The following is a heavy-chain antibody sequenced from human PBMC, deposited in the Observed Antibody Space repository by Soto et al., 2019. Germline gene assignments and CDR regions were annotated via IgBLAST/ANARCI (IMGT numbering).Heavy chain of an antibody. CDR3: ARHGPQRPTGVVVSVTYNWFDP. J-gene: IGHJ5*02. Sequence: ASVKVSCKASGYSISAYYIHWVRQAPGRGLEWMGWIDPKNGGTVSAQKFQGRLTMTRDTSISTVYMDLSGLTSDDTAVYYCARHGPQRPTGVVVSVTYNWFDPWGQGTLVTVSS. CDR2: IDPKNGGT. V-gene: IGHV1-2*02. CDR1: GYSISAYY. D-gene: IGHD2-15*01.